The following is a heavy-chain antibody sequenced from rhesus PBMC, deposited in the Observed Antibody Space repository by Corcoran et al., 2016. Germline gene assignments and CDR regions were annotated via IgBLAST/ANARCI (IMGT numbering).Heavy chain of an antibody. Sequence: EVQLVQSGAEVKRPGASLKISCNTSGSSFSSYWISWVRPMPGKGLEWMGAIDPSDSYTRYSPSFQGQVTISADKSISTTYLQWSSLKASDSATYYCAKGRGRGADFDYWGQGVLVTVSS. CDR2: IDPSDSYT. CDR3: AKGRGRGADFDY. V-gene: IGHV5-2*01. CDR1: GSSFSSYW. D-gene: IGHD3-9*01. J-gene: IGHJ4*01.